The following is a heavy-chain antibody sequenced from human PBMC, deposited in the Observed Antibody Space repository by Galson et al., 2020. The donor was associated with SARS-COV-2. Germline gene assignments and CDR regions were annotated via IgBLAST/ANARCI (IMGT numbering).Heavy chain of an antibody. Sequence: GESLKISCAASGFTFSSYSMNWVRPAPGKGLEWVSSISSSSSYIYYADSVKGRFTISRDNAKNSLYLQMNSLRAEDTAVYYCARGGYYYDSSGYPFDYWGQGTLVTVSS. J-gene: IGHJ4*02. CDR2: ISSSSSYI. D-gene: IGHD3-22*01. V-gene: IGHV3-21*01. CDR3: ARGGYYYDSSGYPFDY. CDR1: GFTFSSYS.